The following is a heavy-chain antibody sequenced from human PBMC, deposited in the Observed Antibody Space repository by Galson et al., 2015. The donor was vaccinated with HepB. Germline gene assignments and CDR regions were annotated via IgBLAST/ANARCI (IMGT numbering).Heavy chain of an antibody. D-gene: IGHD5-12*01. CDR3: ARASLYSGYDLGFDY. J-gene: IGHJ4*02. V-gene: IGHV1-46*01. CDR2: INPSGGST. Sequence: SVKVSCKASGYTFTSYYMHWVRQAPGQGLEWMGIINPSGGSTSYAQKFQGRVTMTRDTSTSTVYMELSSLRSEGTAVYYCARASLYSGYDLGFDYWGQGTLVTVSS. CDR1: GYTFTSYY.